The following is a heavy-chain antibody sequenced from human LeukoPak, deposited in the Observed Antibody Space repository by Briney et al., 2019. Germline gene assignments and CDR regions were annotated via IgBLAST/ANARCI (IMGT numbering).Heavy chain of an antibody. V-gene: IGHV3-30*03. Sequence: QAGRSLRLSCAASGFTFSTYGMHWVRQAPGKGLEWVAVISYDESNKYYADSVKGRFTISRDNSKNTLYLQMNSLSAEDSAVYYCAIGGYCGATNCYIAYWGQGIQVTVSS. CDR1: GFTFSTYG. CDR2: ISYDESNK. CDR3: AIGGYCGATNCYIAY. J-gene: IGHJ4*02. D-gene: IGHD2-2*02.